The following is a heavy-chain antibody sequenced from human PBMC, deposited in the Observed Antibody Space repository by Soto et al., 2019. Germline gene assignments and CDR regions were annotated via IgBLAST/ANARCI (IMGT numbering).Heavy chain of an antibody. D-gene: IGHD3-10*01. Sequence: ASVKVSCKASGYTFTSYGISWVRQAPGQGLEWMGWISAYNGNTNYAQKLQGRVTMTTDTSTSTAYMELRSLRSDDTAVYYCASSTTVHGWFDPWGQGTLVTVSS. J-gene: IGHJ5*02. CDR3: ASSTTVHGWFDP. CDR2: ISAYNGNT. V-gene: IGHV1-18*01. CDR1: GYTFTSYG.